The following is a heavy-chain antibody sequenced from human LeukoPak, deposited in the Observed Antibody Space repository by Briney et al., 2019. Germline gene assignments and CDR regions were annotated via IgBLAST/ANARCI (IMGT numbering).Heavy chain of an antibody. CDR1: GLTFSSHW. CDR2: IRSKAYGGTT. V-gene: IGHV3-49*04. J-gene: IGHJ4*02. CDR3: ARGGVYCSSVSCSVDY. Sequence: PGGSLRLSCAASGLTFSSHWMHWVRQAPGKGLEWVGFIRSKAYGGTTENAASVKGRFTISRDDSKSIAYLQMNSLKTEDTAVYYCARGGVYCSSVSCSVDYWGQGILVTVSS. D-gene: IGHD2-2*01.